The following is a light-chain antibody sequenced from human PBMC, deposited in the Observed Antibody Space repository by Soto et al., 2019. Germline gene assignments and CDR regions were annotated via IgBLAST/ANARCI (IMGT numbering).Light chain of an antibody. CDR2: EVT. CDR1: SGDIGSYNR. J-gene: IGLJ1*01. Sequence: QSALTHPASVSGSPVQSITISGTGTSGDIGSYNRVSWYQQHPGKAPKLIIYEVTDRPSGVSNRFSGSKSGNTASLTISGLQAEDEAEYYCSSYTNINTRACVFGTGTKLTVL. V-gene: IGLV2-14*01. CDR3: SSYTNINTRACV.